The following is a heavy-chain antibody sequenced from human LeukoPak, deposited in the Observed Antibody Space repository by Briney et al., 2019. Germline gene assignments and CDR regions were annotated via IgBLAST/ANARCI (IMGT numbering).Heavy chain of an antibody. V-gene: IGHV4-59*11. CDR2: IYDSGST. CDR3: ARGDYGDPLEY. D-gene: IGHD4-17*01. Sequence: SETLSLTCTVSGGSISNHHWSWIRRPPGKGLEWIGYIYDSGSTNYNPSLKSRVTISVDTSKNQFSLKLSSVTAADTAVYYCARGDYGDPLEYWGQGTLVTVSS. CDR1: GGSISNHH. J-gene: IGHJ4*02.